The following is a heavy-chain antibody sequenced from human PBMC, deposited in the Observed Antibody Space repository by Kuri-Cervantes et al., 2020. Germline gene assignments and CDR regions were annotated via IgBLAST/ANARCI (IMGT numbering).Heavy chain of an antibody. D-gene: IGHD6-19*01. J-gene: IGHJ6*02. CDR2: ISYDGSNK. V-gene: IGHV3-30*18. CDR3: AKDRSGNYYAMDV. CDR1: GFTFSSYG. Sequence: GESLKISCAASGFTFSSYGMHWVRQAPGKELEWVAVISYDGSNKYYGDSVQGRFTVSRDNSKNTLYLQLNSLRAEDTAVYYCAKDRSGNYYAMDVWGQGTTVTVSS.